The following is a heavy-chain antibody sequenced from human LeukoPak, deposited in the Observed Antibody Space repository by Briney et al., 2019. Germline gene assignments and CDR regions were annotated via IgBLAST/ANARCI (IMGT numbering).Heavy chain of an antibody. CDR1: GFPFGSYA. Sequence: GGSLRLSCAASGFPFGSYAMTWVRQAPGKGLESVSVITDGADTYYADSVKGRFTISRDNSKNTLYLQMNSLRAEDTAVYYCAKFYDILTGYFDHWGQGTLVTVSS. D-gene: IGHD3-9*01. CDR3: AKFYDILTGYFDH. CDR2: ITDGADT. V-gene: IGHV3-23*01. J-gene: IGHJ4*02.